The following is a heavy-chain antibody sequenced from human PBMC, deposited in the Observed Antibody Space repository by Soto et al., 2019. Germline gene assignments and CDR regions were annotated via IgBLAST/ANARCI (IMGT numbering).Heavy chain of an antibody. V-gene: IGHV3-21*01. J-gene: IGHJ4*02. CDR3: ARTGDCVWYFDY. D-gene: IGHD2-21*02. Sequence: SLRLSCAASGFTFSSYSMNWVRQAPGKGLEWVSSISSSSSYIYYADSVKGRFTISRDNAKNSLYLQMNSLRAEDTAVYYCARTGDCVWYFDYWGQGTLVTVSS. CDR2: ISSSSSYI. CDR1: GFTFSSYS.